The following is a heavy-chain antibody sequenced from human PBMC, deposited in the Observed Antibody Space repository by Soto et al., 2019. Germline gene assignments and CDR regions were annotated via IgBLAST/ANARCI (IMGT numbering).Heavy chain of an antibody. CDR1: GYTFTSYG. D-gene: IGHD3-22*01. Sequence: QVQLVQSGAEVKKPGASVKVSCKASGYTFTSYGISWVRQAPGQGLEWMGWISAYNGTTNYEQKLPGRVTMTTDTXASTAYMALRSLRSDETAVYYCARVKGSAYHNWCDPWCQGTMVSVSS. V-gene: IGHV1-18*01. J-gene: IGHJ5*02. CDR3: ARVKGSAYHNWCDP. CDR2: ISAYNGTT.